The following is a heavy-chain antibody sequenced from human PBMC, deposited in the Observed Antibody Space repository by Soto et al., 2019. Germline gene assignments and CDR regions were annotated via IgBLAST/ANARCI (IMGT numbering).Heavy chain of an antibody. D-gene: IGHD2-2*02. V-gene: IGHV4-39*01. J-gene: IGHJ4*02. CDR3: ARRPPHTLILGY. CDR2: IYYSGST. CDR1: GGSISSSSYY. Sequence: QLQLQESGPGLVKPSETLSLTCTVSGGSISSSSYYWGWIRQPPGKGLEWIGSIYYSGSTYYNPSLKSRVTISVDTSKNQFSLKLSSVTAADTAVYYCARRPPHTLILGYWGQGTLVTVSS.